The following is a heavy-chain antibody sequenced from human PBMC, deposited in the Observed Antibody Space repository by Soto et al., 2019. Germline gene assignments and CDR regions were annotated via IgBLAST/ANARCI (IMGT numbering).Heavy chain of an antibody. CDR2: INVDSGDT. CDR1: GYTFTTYF. J-gene: IGHJ4*02. Sequence: ASVKVSCKTSGYTFTTYFIHWVRQAPGQGLEWLGWINVDSGDTKSADGFKGRVTLTRDTSITTADMELTSLTSDDTAVYYCARGGFSYDSICSPLASWGQGILVTVSS. D-gene: IGHD3-16*01. V-gene: IGHV1-2*07. CDR3: ARGGFSYDSICSPLAS.